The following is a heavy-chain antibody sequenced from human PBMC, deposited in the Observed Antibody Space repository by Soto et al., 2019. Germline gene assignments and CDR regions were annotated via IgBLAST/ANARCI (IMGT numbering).Heavy chain of an antibody. J-gene: IGHJ4*02. V-gene: IGHV4-39*01. D-gene: IGHD4-17*01. CDR1: GGSFTNSSYY. CDR3: VSQRTTVPTQAYFDY. CDR2: VYYRGRS. Sequence: SETLSLTGTVSGGSFTNSSYYWGWILQSPGKGLEWIGSVYYRGRSYSKSSVKSRVTISVDTSKNRFSLSLDSVTASDTAVYFCVSQRTTVPTQAYFDYWGPGALVTVSS.